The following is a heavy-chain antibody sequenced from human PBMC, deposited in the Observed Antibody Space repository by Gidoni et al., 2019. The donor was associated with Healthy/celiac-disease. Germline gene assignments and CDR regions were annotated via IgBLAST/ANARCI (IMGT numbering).Heavy chain of an antibody. J-gene: IGHJ4*02. Sequence: QVQLVESGGGVVQPGRSLILSCAESGFPFSSYGMHGVRQAPGKGLEWVAVIGYDGSNKYYADSVKGRFTISRDNSKNTLYLQMNSLRAEDTAVYYCARIGYSYGLGYWGQGTLVTVSS. CDR1: GFPFSSYG. CDR3: ARIGYSYGLGY. CDR2: IGYDGSNK. V-gene: IGHV3-33*01. D-gene: IGHD5-18*01.